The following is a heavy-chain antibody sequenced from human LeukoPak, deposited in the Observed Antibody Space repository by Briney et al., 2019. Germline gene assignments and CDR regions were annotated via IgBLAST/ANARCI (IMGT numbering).Heavy chain of an antibody. D-gene: IGHD1-26*01. CDR1: GGSISSSSYY. J-gene: IGHJ3*02. CDR3: ARVLVGATTSGAFDI. Sequence: SETLSLTCTVSGGSISSSSYYWGWIRQPPGKGLEWIGYIYHSGSTYYNPSLKSRVTISVDRSKNQFSLKLSSVTAADTAVYYCARVLVGATTSGAFDIWGQGTMVTVSS. V-gene: IGHV4-39*07. CDR2: IYHSGST.